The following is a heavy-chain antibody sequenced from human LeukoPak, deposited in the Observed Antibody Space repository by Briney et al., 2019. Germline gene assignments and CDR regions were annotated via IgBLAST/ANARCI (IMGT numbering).Heavy chain of an antibody. CDR1: GGTFSSYA. D-gene: IGHD5-24*01. CDR2: IIPILGIA. J-gene: IGHJ4*02. Sequence: SVKLSCKAYGGTFSSYAISWVRQAPGQGLEWMGRIIPILGIANYAQKVKGRVTITADKSTSPTNMELSSLRSEDTAVYYCARDLVGSGYNMSCGYWGQGTLVTLSS. CDR3: ARDLVGSGYNMSCGY. V-gene: IGHV1-69*04.